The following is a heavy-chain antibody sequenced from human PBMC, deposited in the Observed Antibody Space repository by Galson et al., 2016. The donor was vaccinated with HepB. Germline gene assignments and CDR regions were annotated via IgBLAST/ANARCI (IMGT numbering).Heavy chain of an antibody. CDR3: ARSGATTAGDYFQH. CDR2: INTGNGNT. J-gene: IGHJ1*01. Sequence: SVKVSCKASGGSFSSYAVSWVRQAPGQRLEWMGWINTGNGNTKYSQKFQGRVTITRDTSASTAYMDLSSLRSEDTAVYYCARSGATTAGDYFQHWGQGTLVTVSS. D-gene: IGHD1-26*01. CDR1: GGSFSSYA. V-gene: IGHV1-3*04.